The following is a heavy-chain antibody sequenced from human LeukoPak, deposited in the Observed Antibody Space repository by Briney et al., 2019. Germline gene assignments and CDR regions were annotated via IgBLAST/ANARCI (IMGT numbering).Heavy chain of an antibody. CDR3: AKGVAKSSFFAFDI. Sequence: GGTLRLSCAASGFTFSSYGMSWVRQAPGKGLEGVSAISGSGGSTYYADSVKGRFTISRDNSKNTLYLQMNSLRAEDTAVYYCAKGVAKSSFFAFDIWGQGTMVTVSS. D-gene: IGHD3-16*01. J-gene: IGHJ3*02. CDR1: GFTFSSYG. CDR2: ISGSGGST. V-gene: IGHV3-23*01.